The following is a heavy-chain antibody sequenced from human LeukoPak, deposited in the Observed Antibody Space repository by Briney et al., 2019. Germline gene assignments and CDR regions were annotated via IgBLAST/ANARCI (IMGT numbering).Heavy chain of an antibody. J-gene: IGHJ3*01. CDR3: ARDHMDPDGSGWYALAFDV. Sequence: ASVKVSCKASGYSFTSYDINWVRQAPGQGLEWMGWVNLNSGGTNSAQKFQGRVTMTRDTSITTAYMELSRLRSDDTAVYYCARDHMDPDGSGWYALAFDVWGQGTLVTVSS. CDR1: GYSFTSYD. D-gene: IGHD6-19*01. V-gene: IGHV1-2*02. CDR2: VNLNSGGT.